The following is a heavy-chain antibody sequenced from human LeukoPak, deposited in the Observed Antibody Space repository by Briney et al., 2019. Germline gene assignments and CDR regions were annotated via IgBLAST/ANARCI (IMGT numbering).Heavy chain of an antibody. Sequence: ASVKVSCKASGYTFTGYYMHWVRQAPGQGLEWMGWINPNSGGTNYAQKFQGRVTMTRDTSISTAYMELSRLRSDDTAVYYCARLLGHPYCSGGSCHDYWGQGTLSPSPQ. D-gene: IGHD2-15*01. CDR1: GYTFTGYY. V-gene: IGHV1-2*02. CDR3: ARLLGHPYCSGGSCHDY. CDR2: INPNSGGT. J-gene: IGHJ4*02.